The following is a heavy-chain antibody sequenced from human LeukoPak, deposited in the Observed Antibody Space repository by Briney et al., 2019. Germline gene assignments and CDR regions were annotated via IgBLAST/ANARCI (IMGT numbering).Heavy chain of an antibody. D-gene: IGHD1-26*01. V-gene: IGHV4-38-2*02. CDR3: ARDSREGGSYFSWFAP. J-gene: IGHJ5*02. CDR1: GYSISSGYY. CDR2: IYHSGST. Sequence: SETLSLTCSVSGYSISSGYYWGWIRQPPGKGLEWIGSIYHSGSTYYSPSLKSRVTISVDTSKNQLSLKLSSVTAADTAVYYCARDSREGGSYFSWFAPWGQGTLVTVSS.